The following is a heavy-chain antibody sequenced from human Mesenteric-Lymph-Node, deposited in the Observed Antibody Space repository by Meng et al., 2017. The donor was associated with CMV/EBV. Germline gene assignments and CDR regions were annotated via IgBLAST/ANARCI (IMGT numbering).Heavy chain of an antibody. CDR1: GSTFPGYY. CDR2: INPNSGGT. Sequence: NASGSTFPGYYMHWVRQAPGQGLEWMGRINPNSGGTNYAQKFQGRVTMTRDTSISTAYMELSRPRSDDTAVYYCASKGVVAAEYYFDYWGQGTLVTVSS. D-gene: IGHD6-13*01. V-gene: IGHV1-2*06. CDR3: ASKGVVAAEYYFDY. J-gene: IGHJ4*02.